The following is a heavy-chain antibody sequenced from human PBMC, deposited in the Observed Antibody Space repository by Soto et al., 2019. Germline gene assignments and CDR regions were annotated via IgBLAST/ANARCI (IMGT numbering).Heavy chain of an antibody. D-gene: IGHD3-22*01. CDR2: ISYDGSNK. V-gene: IGHV3-30*18. Sequence: QVQLVESGGGVVQPGRSLRLSCAASGFTFSSYGMHWVRQAPGKGLEWVAVISYDGSNKNYADSVKGRFTISRDNSKNTLYLQLKSLRAADTAVYYCAKDGYYYYSSGYLDPWGQGTLVTVSS. CDR3: AKDGYYYYSSGYLDP. J-gene: IGHJ5*02. CDR1: GFTFSSYG.